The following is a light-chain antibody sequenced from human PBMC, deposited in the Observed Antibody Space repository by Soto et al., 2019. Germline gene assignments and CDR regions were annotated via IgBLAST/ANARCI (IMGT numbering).Light chain of an antibody. J-gene: IGKJ1*01. CDR1: QSVSSK. V-gene: IGKV3-15*01. CDR3: QQDNNLPWT. Sequence: EIVMTQSPATLSVSPGERATLSCRASQSVSSKLAWYQRKPGQAPRLLIYGASTRATGIPARFSGSGSGTEFTLTISSLQSEDFAIYYCQQDNNLPWTFGQGAKV. CDR2: GAS.